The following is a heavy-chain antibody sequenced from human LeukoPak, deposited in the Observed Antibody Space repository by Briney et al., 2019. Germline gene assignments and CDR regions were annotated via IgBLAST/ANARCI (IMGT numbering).Heavy chain of an antibody. D-gene: IGHD6-6*01. J-gene: IGHJ4*02. V-gene: IGHV4-34*01. CDR3: ARNSSSSRAEDY. CDR1: GGSFSGYY. CDR2: INHSGST. Sequence: SETLSLTCAVYGGSFSGYYWSWIRQPPGKGLEWIGEINHSGSTNYNPSLKSRVTISVDTSKNQFSLKLSSVTAADTAVYYCARNSSSSRAEDYWGQGTLVTVSS.